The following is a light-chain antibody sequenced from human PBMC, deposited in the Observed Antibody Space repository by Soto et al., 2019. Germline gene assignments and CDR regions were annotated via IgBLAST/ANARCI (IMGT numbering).Light chain of an antibody. J-gene: IGKJ5*01. CDR1: QSVSIK. CDR2: DTS. CDR3: QQRYNWPTIT. Sequence: EIVITQSPATLPVSPGERATLSCRASQSVSIKLAWYQQKPGQAPRLLIYDTSTRATGIPARFSGSGSGTELTLTIISLQSEDFAVYYCQQRYNWPTITFGRGTRLEIK. V-gene: IGKV3-15*01.